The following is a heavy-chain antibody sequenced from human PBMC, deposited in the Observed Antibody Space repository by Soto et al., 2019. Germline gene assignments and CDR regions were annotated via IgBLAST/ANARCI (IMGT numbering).Heavy chain of an antibody. CDR2: MSYDGSNE. CDR3: AKDYGSGWYYFDS. Sequence: QVQLVESGGGVVQPGRSLRLSCAASGFTFSSYGMHWVRQAPGKGLEWVAVMSYDGSNEYYADSVKGRVTISRHNSKNTLYLQMNSLRAEDTAVYYCAKDYGSGWYYFDSWGQGTLVTVSS. D-gene: IGHD6-19*01. J-gene: IGHJ4*02. V-gene: IGHV3-30*18. CDR1: GFTFSSYG.